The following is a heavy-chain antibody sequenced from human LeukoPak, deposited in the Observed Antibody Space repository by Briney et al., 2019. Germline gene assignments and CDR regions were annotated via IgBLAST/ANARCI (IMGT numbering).Heavy chain of an antibody. CDR1: GGTFSSYA. D-gene: IGHD1-1*01. CDR2: IIPIFGTA. Sequence: SVKVSCKASGGTFSSYAISWVRQAPRQGLEWVGGIIPIFGTANYAQKFQGRVTITADESTSTAYMELSSLRSEDTAVYYCAKTGAQDPYYFDYWGQGTLVTVSS. V-gene: IGHV1-69*13. J-gene: IGHJ4*02. CDR3: AKTGAQDPYYFDY.